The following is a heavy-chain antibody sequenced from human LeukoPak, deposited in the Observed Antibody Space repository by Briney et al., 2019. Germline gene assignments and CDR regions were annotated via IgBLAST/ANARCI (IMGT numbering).Heavy chain of an antibody. J-gene: IGHJ4*02. Sequence: EASVKVSCKASGYTFTGYYMHWVRQAPGQGLEWMGRINPNSGGTNYAQKFQGRITMTRDTSISTAYMELSRLRSDDTAVYYCARDRPYSRGLRSSAATEVIDYWGQGTLVTVSS. CDR3: ARDRPYSRGLRSSAATEVIDY. V-gene: IGHV1-2*06. D-gene: IGHD2-15*01. CDR2: INPNSGGT. CDR1: GYTFTGYY.